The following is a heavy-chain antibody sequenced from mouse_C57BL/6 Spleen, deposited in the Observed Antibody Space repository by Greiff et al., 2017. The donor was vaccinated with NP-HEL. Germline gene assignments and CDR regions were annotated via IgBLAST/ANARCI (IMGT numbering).Heavy chain of an antibody. CDR1: GYTFTSYW. CDR2: IHPNSGST. CDR3: ARGYYGSRPYYAMDY. V-gene: IGHV1-64*01. D-gene: IGHD1-1*01. Sequence: QVQLKQPGAELVKPGASVKLSCKASGYTFTSYWMHWVKQRPGQGLEWIGMIHPNSGSTNYNEKFKSKATLTVDKSSSTAYMQLSSLTSEDSAVYYCARGYYGSRPYYAMDYWGQGTSVTVSS. J-gene: IGHJ4*01.